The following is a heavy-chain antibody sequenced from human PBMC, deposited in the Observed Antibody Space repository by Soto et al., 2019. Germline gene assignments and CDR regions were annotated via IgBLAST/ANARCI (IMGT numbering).Heavy chain of an antibody. V-gene: IGHV3-23*01. CDR2: ISGSGGST. Sequence: GGSLRLSCAASGFTFSSYAMSWVRQAPGKGLEWVSAISGSGGSTYYADSVKGRFTISRDNSKNTLYLQMNSLRAEDTAVYYRAKGITMNGHLMDVWGQGTTVTVSS. J-gene: IGHJ6*02. CDR1: GFTFSSYA. D-gene: IGHD3-22*01. CDR3: AKGITMNGHLMDV.